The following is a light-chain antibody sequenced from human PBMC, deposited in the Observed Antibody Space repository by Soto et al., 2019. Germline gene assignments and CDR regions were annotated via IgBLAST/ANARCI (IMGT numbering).Light chain of an antibody. V-gene: IGKV1-39*01. CDR1: QTIISY. CDR2: AAS. J-gene: IGKJ1*01. CDR3: QQSYNIPQA. Sequence: DIHLTQSPSSLSASVGDRVTITCRASQTIISYLHWYQQKPGKAPKLLIYAASNLQSGVPSRFSGSGSGTDFTLTITSLQPDDFATYYCQQSYNIPQAFGQGTKLEIK.